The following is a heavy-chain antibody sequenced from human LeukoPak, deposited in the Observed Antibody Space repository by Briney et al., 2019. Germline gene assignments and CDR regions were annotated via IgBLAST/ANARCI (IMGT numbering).Heavy chain of an antibody. V-gene: IGHV3-53*01. Sequence: GGSLRLSCAASGFTVSSNDMGWVRQAPGKGLEWVSVIYSGGNTYYAASVKGRFITSRENSRKTMDLQMISRRAEDTAVYYCARCDSSSWYGIDFWGQGTLVTVSS. D-gene: IGHD6-13*01. CDR3: ARCDSSSWYGIDF. CDR1: GFTVSSND. J-gene: IGHJ4*02. CDR2: IYSGGNT.